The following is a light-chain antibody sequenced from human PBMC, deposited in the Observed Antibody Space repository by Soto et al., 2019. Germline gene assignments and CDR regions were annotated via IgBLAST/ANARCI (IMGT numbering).Light chain of an antibody. Sequence: QSVLTQPASVSGSPGQSITISCTGTSSDVGGYNYVSWYHQHPGKAPKVMIYDVRNRPSGVSNRFSGSKSGNTASLTISGLQAEDEEDYYCCSYTGSSTLVVFGGGTKLTVL. CDR3: CSYTGSSTLVV. V-gene: IGLV2-14*01. CDR2: DVR. CDR1: SSDVGGYNY. J-gene: IGLJ2*01.